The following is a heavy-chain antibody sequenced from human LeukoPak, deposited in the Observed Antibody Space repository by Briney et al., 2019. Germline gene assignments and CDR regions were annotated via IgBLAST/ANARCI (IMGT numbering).Heavy chain of an antibody. CDR3: ARDVWGYYFDY. J-gene: IGHJ4*02. CDR1: GYTFTSYG. Sequence: ASVKVSCKASGYTFTSYGISWVRQAPGQGLECMGWISAYNGNTNYAQKLQGRVTMTTDTSTSTAYTELRSLRSDDTAVYYCARDVWGYYFDYWGQGTLVTVSS. D-gene: IGHD3-16*01. CDR2: ISAYNGNT. V-gene: IGHV1-18*01.